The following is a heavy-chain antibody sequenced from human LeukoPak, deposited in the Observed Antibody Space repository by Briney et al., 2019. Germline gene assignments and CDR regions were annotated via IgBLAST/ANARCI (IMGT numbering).Heavy chain of an antibody. Sequence: PGGSLRLSCAASGFTFSNYAMTWVRQAPGRGLECVSVISASGSNTDYADSVKGRFTISRDNSKNMVFLQMKSLRAEDTAVYYCAKVVGTGTTPTNYWGQGTLVTVSS. J-gene: IGHJ4*02. D-gene: IGHD1-1*01. CDR2: ISASGSNT. CDR3: AKVVGTGTTPTNY. CDR1: GFTFSNYA. V-gene: IGHV3-23*01.